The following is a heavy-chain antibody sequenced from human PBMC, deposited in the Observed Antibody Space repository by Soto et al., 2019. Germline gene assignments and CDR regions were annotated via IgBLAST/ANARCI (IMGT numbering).Heavy chain of an antibody. D-gene: IGHD6-19*01. J-gene: IGHJ5*02. V-gene: IGHV3-23*01. CDR2: ISDSGGST. CDR1: GFTFTSYA. CDR3: ARVNGGGWYYGWFDP. Sequence: EVQLLESGGGLVQPGGSLRLSCAASGFTFTSYAMSWVRQAPGKGLEWVSTISDSGGSTYYADSVKGRFTISRDNSKNTLYLQMNSLRAEDTAVYYCARVNGGGWYYGWFDPWGQGTLVTVSS.